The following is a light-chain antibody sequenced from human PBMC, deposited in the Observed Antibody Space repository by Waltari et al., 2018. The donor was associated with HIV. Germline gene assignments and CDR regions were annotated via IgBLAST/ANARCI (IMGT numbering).Light chain of an antibody. CDR3: QQYIGSPRT. CDR1: QTISSTY. V-gene: IGKV3-20*01. CDR2: GAS. J-gene: IGKJ1*01. Sequence: EIALTQSPGTLSLSPGETAPPSCRASQTISSTYLAWYQQKPGQAPRLLIYGASSRATGIPDRFSGSGAGTDFTLTISSLEPEDCAVYYCQQYIGSPRTFGQGTKVELK.